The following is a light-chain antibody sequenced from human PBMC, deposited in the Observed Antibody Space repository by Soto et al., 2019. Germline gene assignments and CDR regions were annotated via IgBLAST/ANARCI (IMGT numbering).Light chain of an antibody. CDR3: QSYDSSLSVVV. J-gene: IGLJ2*01. CDR2: DNI. Sequence: QSVLTQPPSVSGAPGQRVTISCTGSSSNIGAGYDVHWYQQLPGTAPKLLIYDNINRPSGVPDRFSGSKSGTSASLAITGLQAEYEADYYCQSYDSSLSVVVFGGGTQLTVL. CDR1: SSNIGAGYD. V-gene: IGLV1-40*01.